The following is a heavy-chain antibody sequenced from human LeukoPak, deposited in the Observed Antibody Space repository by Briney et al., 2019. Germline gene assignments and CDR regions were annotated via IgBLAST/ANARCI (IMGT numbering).Heavy chain of an antibody. V-gene: IGHV1-3*01. CDR2: INAGNGNT. D-gene: IGHD6-19*01. J-gene: IGHJ5*02. Sequence: ASVKVSCKASGYTFTSYAMHWVPQAPGQRLEWMGWINAGNGNTKYSQKFQGRVTITRDTSASTAYMELSSLRSEDTAVYYCAREVISSGWFPPYNWFDPWGQGTLVTVSS. CDR1: GYTFTSYA. CDR3: AREVISSGWFPPYNWFDP.